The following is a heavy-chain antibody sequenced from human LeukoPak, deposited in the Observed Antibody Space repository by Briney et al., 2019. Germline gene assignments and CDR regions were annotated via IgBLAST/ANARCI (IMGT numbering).Heavy chain of an antibody. CDR1: GFTFSSYA. J-gene: IGHJ6*03. D-gene: IGHD2-15*01. CDR3: AKNGDRGAYCTGGTCYPYFYYYMDV. CDR2: ISGSGGST. Sequence: GSLRLSCAASGFTFSSYAMSWVRQAPGKGLEWVSAISGSGGSTYYADSVKGRFTISRDNSKNTLYLQMNSLRAEDTAIYYCAKNGDRGAYCTGGTCYPYFYYYMDVWGKGTTVTI. V-gene: IGHV3-23*01.